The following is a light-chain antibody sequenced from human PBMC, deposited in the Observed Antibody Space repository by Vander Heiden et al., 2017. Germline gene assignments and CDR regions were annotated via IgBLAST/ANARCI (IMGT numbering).Light chain of an antibody. J-gene: IGLJ2*01. CDR2: EDI. Sequence: SHELTQPPSVSVSPGQTANISCSGDKLGKTYASWYQQKPGQSPVVVIYEDIKRPSGIPERFSGSNSGNTATLTISGTQAMDEADYYCQAWDGSTVVFGGGTKLTVL. CDR3: QAWDGSTVV. CDR1: KLGKTY. V-gene: IGLV3-1*01.